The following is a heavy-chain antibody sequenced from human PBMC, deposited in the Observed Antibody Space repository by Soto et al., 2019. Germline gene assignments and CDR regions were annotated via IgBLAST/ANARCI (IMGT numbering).Heavy chain of an antibody. CDR2: INPNSGGT. D-gene: IGHD3-10*01. CDR3: ARAEGSGSYYNDAFDI. J-gene: IGHJ3*02. Sequence: ASVKVSCKASGYTFTGYYMHWVQQAPGQGLEWMGWINPNSGGTNYAQKFQGWVTMTRDTSISTAYMELSRLRSDDTAVYYCARAEGSGSYYNDAFDIWGQGTMVTVSS. V-gene: IGHV1-2*04. CDR1: GYTFTGYY.